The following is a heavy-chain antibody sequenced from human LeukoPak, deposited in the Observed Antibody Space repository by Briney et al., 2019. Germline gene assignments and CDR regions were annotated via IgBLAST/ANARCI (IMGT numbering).Heavy chain of an antibody. V-gene: IGHV3-23*01. Sequence: GGTLRLSCAASGFTFSSYAMSWVRQAPGKGLEWVSAISGSGGSTYYADSVKGRFTISRDNSKNTLYLQMNSLRAEDTAVYYCAKMPVSYSSGWSNFDYWGQGTLVTVSS. CDR3: AKMPVSYSSGWSNFDY. CDR1: GFTFSSYA. J-gene: IGHJ4*02. D-gene: IGHD6-19*01. CDR2: ISGSGGST.